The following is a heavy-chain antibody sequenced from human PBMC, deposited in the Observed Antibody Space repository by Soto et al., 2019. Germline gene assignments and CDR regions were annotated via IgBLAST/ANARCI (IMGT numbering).Heavy chain of an antibody. J-gene: IGHJ4*02. CDR3: ARDLVVVPADPYYFDY. D-gene: IGHD2-2*01. CDR2: ISSSSSYI. CDR1: VFTFSSYS. Sequence: GGSLRLSCAASVFTFSSYSMNWVRQAPGKGLEWVSSISSSSSYIYYADSVKGRFTISRDNAKNSLYLQMNSLRAEDTAVYYCARDLVVVPADPYYFDYWGQGTLVTVSS. V-gene: IGHV3-21*01.